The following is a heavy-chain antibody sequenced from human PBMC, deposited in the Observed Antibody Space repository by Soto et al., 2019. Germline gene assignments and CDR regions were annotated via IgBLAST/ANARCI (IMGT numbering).Heavy chain of an antibody. CDR2: ISSSSSTI. CDR1: GFTFSSYS. CDR3: ARDLGYCSSTSCFHQDASDI. Sequence: GGSLRLSCAASGFTFSSYSMNWVRQAPGKGLEWVSYISSSSSTIYYADSVKGRFTISRDNAKNSLYLQMNSLRDEDTAVYYCARDLGYCSSTSCFHQDASDIWGQGTMVTVSS. J-gene: IGHJ3*02. D-gene: IGHD2-2*03. V-gene: IGHV3-48*02.